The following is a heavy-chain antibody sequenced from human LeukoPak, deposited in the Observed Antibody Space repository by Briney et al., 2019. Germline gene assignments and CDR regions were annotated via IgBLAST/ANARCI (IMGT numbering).Heavy chain of an antibody. CDR2: IRYDGSNE. CDR1: GFTFTSYW. J-gene: IGHJ1*01. V-gene: IGHV3-30*02. CDR3: ANAVWGYYDSSGYYAEYFQH. Sequence: GGSLRLSCAASGFTFTSYWMSWVRQAPGKGLEWVAFIRYDGSNEYYADSVKGRFTISRDNSKNTLYLQMNSLRAEDTAVYYCANAVWGYYDSSGYYAEYFQHWGQGTLVTVSS. D-gene: IGHD3-22*01.